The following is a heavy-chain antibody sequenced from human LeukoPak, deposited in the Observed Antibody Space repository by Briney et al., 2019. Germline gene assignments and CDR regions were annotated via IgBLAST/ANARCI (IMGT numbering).Heavy chain of an antibody. D-gene: IGHD5-18*01. CDR1: GFTFSNYT. CDR3: AKKGTAMIGQYYFDY. CDR2: ISRTGGST. J-gene: IGHJ4*02. V-gene: IGHV3-23*01. Sequence: PGGSLRLSCTASGFTFSNYTMSWVRQAPGKGLQWVSAISRTGGSTYYADSVKGRFTISRDNSKNTLYLQMNSLRAEDTAIYYCAKKGTAMIGQYYFDYWGQGTLVTVSS.